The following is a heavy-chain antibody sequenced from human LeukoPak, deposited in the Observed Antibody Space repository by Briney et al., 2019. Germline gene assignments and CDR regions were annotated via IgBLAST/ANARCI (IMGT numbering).Heavy chain of an antibody. Sequence: SETLSLTCTVSGGSMGSSSYYWGWIRQTPGKGLEWIGSIYYSGSTYYNPSLKSRVTISVDTSKNQFSLKLSSVTAADTAVYYCARVIVGAKSYFDYWGQGTLVTVSS. J-gene: IGHJ4*02. CDR2: IYYSGST. V-gene: IGHV4-39*01. CDR1: GGSMGSSSYY. D-gene: IGHD1-26*01. CDR3: ARVIVGAKSYFDY.